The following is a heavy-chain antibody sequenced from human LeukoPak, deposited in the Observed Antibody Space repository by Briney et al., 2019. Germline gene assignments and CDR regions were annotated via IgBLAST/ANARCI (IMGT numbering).Heavy chain of an antibody. Sequence: GGSLRPSCSASGFTFSSYAMHWVRQAPGKGLEYVSAISSNGGSTYYADSVKGRFTISRDNSKNTLYLQMSSLRAEDTAVYYCVKGLAHGSGRYYISAFDIWGQGTMVTVSS. CDR3: VKGLAHGSGRYYISAFDI. CDR1: GFTFSSYA. J-gene: IGHJ3*02. CDR2: ISSNGGST. D-gene: IGHD3-10*01. V-gene: IGHV3-64D*06.